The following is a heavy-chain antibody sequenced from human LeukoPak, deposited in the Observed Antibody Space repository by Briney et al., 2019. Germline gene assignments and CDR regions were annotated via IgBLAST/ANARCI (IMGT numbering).Heavy chain of an antibody. CDR1: GGSISSGGYS. J-gene: IGHJ4*02. CDR3: ASGHDSTGYYSDY. V-gene: IGHV4-31*03. Sequence: SETLSLTCTVSGGSISSGGYSWNWIRQHPGKGLEWIGSIHYIGTTYYNPSLKSRVTISVDTSKNKFSLKLNSVTAADTAVYYRASGHDSTGYYSDYWGQGTLVTVSS. D-gene: IGHD3-22*01. CDR2: IHYIGTT.